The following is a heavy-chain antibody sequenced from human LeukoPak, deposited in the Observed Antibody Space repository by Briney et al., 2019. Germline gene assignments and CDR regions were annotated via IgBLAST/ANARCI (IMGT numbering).Heavy chain of an antibody. V-gene: IGHV1-8*01. Sequence: ASVKVSYKASGYTFTSYDINWVRQATGQGLEWMGWMNPNSGNTGYAQKFQGRVTVTRNTSISTAYMELSSLRSEDTAVYYCARGVPYDFWSGYYKGLVDYWGQGTLVTVSS. J-gene: IGHJ4*02. CDR2: MNPNSGNT. CDR3: ARGVPYDFWSGYYKGLVDY. D-gene: IGHD3-3*01. CDR1: GYTFTSYD.